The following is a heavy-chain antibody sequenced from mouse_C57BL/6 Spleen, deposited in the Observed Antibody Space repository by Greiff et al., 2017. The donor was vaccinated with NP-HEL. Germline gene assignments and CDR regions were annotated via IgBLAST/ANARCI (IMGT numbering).Heavy chain of an antibody. D-gene: IGHD1-1*01. CDR1: GYTFTSYG. Sequence: VQLQQSGAELARPGASVKLSCKASGYTFTSYGISWVKQRTGQGLEWIGEIYPRCGNTYYNEKFKGKATLTADKSSSTAYMELRSLTSEDSAVYFCARPLLLSTRYYFDYWGQGTTLTVSS. J-gene: IGHJ2*01. CDR3: ARPLLLSTRYYFDY. CDR2: IYPRCGNT. V-gene: IGHV1-81*01.